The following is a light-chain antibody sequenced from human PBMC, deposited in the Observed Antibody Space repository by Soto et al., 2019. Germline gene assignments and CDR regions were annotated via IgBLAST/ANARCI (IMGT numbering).Light chain of an antibody. CDR1: QSVSSN. J-gene: IGKJ1*01. V-gene: IGKV3-15*01. CDR2: GAS. CDR3: QQYHNWWT. Sequence: EIVMTQSPATLSVSPGERATLSCRASQSVSSNLAWYQQKPGQGPRLLIYGASTRATGIPARFSGSGSGTEFTLTISSLQSEDFAVYYCQQYHNWWTFGQGTKVEIK.